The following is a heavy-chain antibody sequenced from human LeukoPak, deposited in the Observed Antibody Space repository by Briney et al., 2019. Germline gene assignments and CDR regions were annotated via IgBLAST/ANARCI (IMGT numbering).Heavy chain of an antibody. CDR2: IYTSGST. Sequence: SETLSLTCTVSGGSISSGSYYWSWIRQPAGKGLEWIGRIYTSGSTNYNPSLKSRVTISVDTSKNQFSLKLSSVTAADTAGYYCARRPRFGPEPYDYWGQGTLVTVSS. CDR1: GGSISSGSYY. J-gene: IGHJ4*02. CDR3: ARRPRFGPEPYDY. D-gene: IGHD3-10*01. V-gene: IGHV4-61*02.